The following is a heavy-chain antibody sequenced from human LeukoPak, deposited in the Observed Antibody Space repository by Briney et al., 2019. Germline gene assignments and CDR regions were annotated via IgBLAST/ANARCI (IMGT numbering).Heavy chain of an antibody. CDR2: IEGDGNRI. V-gene: IGHV3-74*01. CDR3: TRDWRNLGYDY. CDR1: GFTLSAYW. J-gene: IGHJ4*02. Sequence: GGSLRLSCAASGFTLSAYWMHWVRQAPGKGLIWVSRIEGDGNRITYADSVKGRFTISRDNAKNTLYLQMNSLRAEDTAVYYCTRDWRNLGYDYWGQGTLVTVSS. D-gene: IGHD5-12*01.